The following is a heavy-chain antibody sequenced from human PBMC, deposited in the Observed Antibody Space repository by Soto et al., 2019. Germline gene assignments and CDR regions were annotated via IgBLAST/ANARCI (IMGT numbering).Heavy chain of an antibody. J-gene: IGHJ5*02. CDR1: GYTFTSYG. D-gene: IGHD1-26*01. V-gene: IGHV1-18*01. Sequence: ASVKVSCKASGYTFTSYGISWVRQAPGQGLEWMGWIRAYNGNTNYAQKLQGRVTMTTDTSTSTAYMELRSLRSDDTAVYYCAESNYVRSWFDPWGQGTLVTVSS. CDR2: IRAYNGNT. CDR3: AESNYVRSWFDP.